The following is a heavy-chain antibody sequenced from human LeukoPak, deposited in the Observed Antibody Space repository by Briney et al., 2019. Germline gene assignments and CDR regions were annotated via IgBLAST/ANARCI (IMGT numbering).Heavy chain of an antibody. D-gene: IGHD6-19*01. CDR3: ARAPVRGAVTGVDY. CDR2: VTYDGNNK. Sequence: PGGSLRLSCAASGFTFNNXXXXWVRQAPGKGLEXXXXVTYDGNNKYYTDSVKGRFTVSRDNSRNTVNLQMNSLRGEDTAVYYCARAPVRGAVTGVDYWGQGTLVTVSS. CDR1: GFTFNNXX. J-gene: IGHJ4*02. V-gene: IGHV3-30-3*01.